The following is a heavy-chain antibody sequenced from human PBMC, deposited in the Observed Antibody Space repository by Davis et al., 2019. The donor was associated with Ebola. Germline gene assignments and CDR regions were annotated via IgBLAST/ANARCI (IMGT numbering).Heavy chain of an antibody. CDR1: GFTFSSYA. CDR3: ATGRVPAAMLGLDY. J-gene: IGHJ4*02. Sequence: GGSLRLSCAASGFTFSSYAMSWVRQVPGKGLEWVSSISSSNYVYYADSVKDRFTISRDNAKNSLYLQMDTLRADDTAVYYCATGRVPAAMLGLDYWGQGTLVTVSS. V-gene: IGHV3-21*01. CDR2: ISSSNYV. D-gene: IGHD2-2*01.